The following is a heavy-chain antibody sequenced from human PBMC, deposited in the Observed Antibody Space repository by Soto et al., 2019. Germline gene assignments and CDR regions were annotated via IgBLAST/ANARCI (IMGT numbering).Heavy chain of an antibody. CDR3: AHLRNGYSTYDLDFDY. V-gene: IGHV2-5*01. J-gene: IGHJ4*02. CDR1: GFSLSTSGVG. CDR2: IYWNDDN. D-gene: IGHD5-12*01. Sequence: ESGPTLVNPTETLGMTFTFSGFSLSTSGVGVGWIRQPPGKALEWLALIYWNDDNRYSPSLKSRLTITKDTSKNEVVLRMTNVDPVDTATCYCAHLRNGYSTYDLDFDYWGQGTLVTVSS.